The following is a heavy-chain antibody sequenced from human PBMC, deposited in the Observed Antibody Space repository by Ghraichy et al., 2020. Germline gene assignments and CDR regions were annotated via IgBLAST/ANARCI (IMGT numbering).Heavy chain of an antibody. CDR2: ISGSGGST. D-gene: IGHD2-15*01. CDR1: GFTFSSYA. CDR3: AKVGTLVVVAAYFDY. Sequence: GGSLRLSCAASGFTFSSYAMSWVRQAPGKGLEWVSAISGSGGSTYYADSVKGRFTISRDNSKNTLYLQMNSLRAEDTAVYYCAKVGTLVVVAAYFDYWGQGTLVTVSS. J-gene: IGHJ4*02. V-gene: IGHV3-23*01.